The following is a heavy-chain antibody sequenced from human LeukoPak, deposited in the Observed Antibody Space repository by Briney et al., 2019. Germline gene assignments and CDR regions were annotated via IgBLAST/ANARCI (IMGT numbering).Heavy chain of an antibody. CDR2: INSDGSST. J-gene: IGHJ4*02. CDR1: GFTFSSYW. V-gene: IGHV3-74*01. CDR3: ARGGGMRSWYDFDY. D-gene: IGHD6-13*01. Sequence: PGGSLRLSCAASGFTFSSYWMHWVRQAPGKGLVWVSRINSDGSSTSYADSVKGRFTISRDNDKNSVHLQMNSLRAEDTAVYYCARGGGMRSWYDFDYWGQGTLVTVSS.